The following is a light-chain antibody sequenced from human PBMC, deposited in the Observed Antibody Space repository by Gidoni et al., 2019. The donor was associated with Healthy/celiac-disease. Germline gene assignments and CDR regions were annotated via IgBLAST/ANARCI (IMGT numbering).Light chain of an antibody. Sequence: DIRMTQSPSTLPASVGDRVTITCRASQSISSWLAWYQQKPGKAPKLLIYDASSLESGVPSRFSGSGSGTEFTLTISSLQPDDFATYYCQQYNSYWITFGQGTRLEIK. CDR1: QSISSW. J-gene: IGKJ5*01. CDR3: QQYNSYWIT. CDR2: DAS. V-gene: IGKV1-5*01.